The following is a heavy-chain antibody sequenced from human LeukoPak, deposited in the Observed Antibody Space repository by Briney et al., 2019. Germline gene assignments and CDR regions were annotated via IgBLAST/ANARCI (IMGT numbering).Heavy chain of an antibody. CDR2: IYTSGST. D-gene: IGHD7-27*01. CDR3: ARDGLSGGFDI. Sequence: SQTLSLTCTVSGGSISSGSYYWSWIRQPAGKGLEWIGRIYTSGSTNYNPSLKSRVTISVDTSKNQFSLKLSSVTAADTAVYYCARDGLSGGFDIWGQGTMVTVSS. V-gene: IGHV4-61*02. J-gene: IGHJ3*02. CDR1: GGSISSGSYY.